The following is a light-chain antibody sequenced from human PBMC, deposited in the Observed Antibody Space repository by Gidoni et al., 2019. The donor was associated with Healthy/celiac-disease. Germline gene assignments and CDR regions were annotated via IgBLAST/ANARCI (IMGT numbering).Light chain of an antibody. J-gene: IGLJ1*01. CDR2: DVS. Sequence: QSALTQPASVSGSPGPSITISCPGTSSDVGGYNYVSWYQQHPGKAPKLMIYDVSNRPSGVSNRFSGSKSGNTASLTISGLQAEDEADYYCSSYTSSSTRDVFGTGTKVTVL. V-gene: IGLV2-14*03. CDR3: SSYTSSSTRDV. CDR1: SSDVGGYNY.